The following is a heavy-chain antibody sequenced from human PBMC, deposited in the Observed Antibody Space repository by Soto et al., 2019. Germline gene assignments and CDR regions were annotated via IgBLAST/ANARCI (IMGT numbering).Heavy chain of an antibody. CDR3: ASTSPHQCGDCYYNAFDI. D-gene: IGHD2-21*02. J-gene: IGHJ3*02. CDR1: GGSISSGGYS. Sequence: QLQLQESGSGLVKPSQTLSLTCAVSGGSISSGGYSWSWIRQPPGKGLEWIGYIYHSGSTYYNPSLKGRVTISVDRSKNQFSLKLSSVTAADTAVYYCASTSPHQCGDCYYNAFDIWGQGTMVTVSS. CDR2: IYHSGST. V-gene: IGHV4-30-2*01.